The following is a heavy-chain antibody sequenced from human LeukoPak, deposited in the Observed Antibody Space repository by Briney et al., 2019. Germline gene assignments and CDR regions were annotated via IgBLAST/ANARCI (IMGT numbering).Heavy chain of an antibody. D-gene: IGHD6-19*01. CDR2: INAGKGNR. CDR1: GYIFTSYA. V-gene: IGHV1-3*01. J-gene: IGHJ4*02. Sequence: ASVKVSCKASGYIFTSYAIHWVRQAPGQRLEWMGWINAGKGNREYSQKFQGRVTITVDTSTSTAYMELRSLRSDDTAVYYCARDLMPVAGAVDYWGQGTLVTVSS. CDR3: ARDLMPVAGAVDY.